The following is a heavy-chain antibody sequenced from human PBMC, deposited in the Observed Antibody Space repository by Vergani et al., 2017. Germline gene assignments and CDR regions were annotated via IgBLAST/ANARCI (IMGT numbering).Heavy chain of an antibody. CDR2: IIPILGIA. V-gene: IGHV1-69*02. Sequence: QVQLVQSGAEVKKPGSSVKVSCKASGGTFSSYTISWVRQAPGQGLEWMGRIIPILGIANYAQKFQGRVTITADKSTSTAYMELSSLRSEETAVYYCARQTYCSGGSCYGSSDYWGQGTLVTVSS. CDR3: ARQTYCSGGSCYGSSDY. D-gene: IGHD2-15*01. CDR1: GGTFSSYT. J-gene: IGHJ4*02.